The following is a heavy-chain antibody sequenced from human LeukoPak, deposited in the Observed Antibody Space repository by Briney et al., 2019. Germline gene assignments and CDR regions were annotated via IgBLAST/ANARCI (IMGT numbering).Heavy chain of an antibody. CDR1: GFTFSSYS. CDR2: MSSGGTYV. CDR3: ARDRPTGASRLFVVQ. J-gene: IGHJ4*02. D-gene: IGHD3-3*01. Sequence: PGRSLRLSCAASGFTFSSYSMTWVRQAPGKGLEWVSSMSSGGTYVYYADSVRGRFTISRDNAKNSLYLQMNSLRAEDTAVYYCARDRPTGASRLFVVQWGQGTLVSVSS. V-gene: IGHV3-21*01.